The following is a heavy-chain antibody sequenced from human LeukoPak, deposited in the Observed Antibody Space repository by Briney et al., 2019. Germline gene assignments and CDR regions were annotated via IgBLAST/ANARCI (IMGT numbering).Heavy chain of an antibody. CDR3: ARDLAAGRDY. D-gene: IGHD6-13*01. V-gene: IGHV3-72*01. CDR1: GFTFSDYY. J-gene: IGHJ4*02. CDR2: IRNKANSYTT. Sequence: GGSLRLSCAASGFTFSDYYMDWVRQAPGKGLEWVGRIRNKANSYTTEYAASVKDRFSISRDDSKNSLYLRMNSLKTEDTAVYYCARDLAAGRDYWGQGTLVTVSS.